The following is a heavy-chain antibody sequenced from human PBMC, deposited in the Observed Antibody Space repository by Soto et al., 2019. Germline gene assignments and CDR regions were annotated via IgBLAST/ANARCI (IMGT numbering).Heavy chain of an antibody. CDR1: GGSISSGGYY. CDR3: AREGGPYCSGGSCYPH. V-gene: IGHV4-31*03. J-gene: IGHJ4*02. D-gene: IGHD2-15*01. CDR2: IYYSGST. Sequence: QVQLQESGPGLVKPSQTLSLTCTVSGGSISSGGYYWSWIRQHPGKGLEWIGYIYYSGSTYYNPSLKSRVTISVDTSKNQFALKLSSVTAADTAVYYCAREGGPYCSGGSCYPHWGQGTLVTVSS.